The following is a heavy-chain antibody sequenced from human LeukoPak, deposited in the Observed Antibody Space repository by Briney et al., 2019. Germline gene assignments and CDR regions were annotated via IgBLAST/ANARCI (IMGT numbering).Heavy chain of an antibody. V-gene: IGHV1-2*02. D-gene: IGHD4-17*01. CDR3: AREDATLTPFGAFDI. J-gene: IGHJ3*02. Sequence: ASVKVSCKASGYTFTGYYMHWVRQAPGQGLEWMGWINPNTGGTKYAQKFQGRVTMTRDTSISTAYMELSRLRSDDTAVFYCAREDATLTPFGAFDIWGQGTMVTVSS. CDR2: INPNTGGT. CDR1: GYTFTGYY.